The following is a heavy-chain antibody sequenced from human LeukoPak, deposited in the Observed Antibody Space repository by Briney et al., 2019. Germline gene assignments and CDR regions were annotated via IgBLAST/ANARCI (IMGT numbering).Heavy chain of an antibody. CDR2: ISSDKNTI. Sequence: GGSLRLSCAASGFTFSDYYMSWIRQAPGKGLEWVSYISSDKNTIYYSDSVKGRFTISRDNSKNTLYLQMNSLRAEDTAVYYCARITMSRFDPWGQGTLVTVS. J-gene: IGHJ5*02. CDR1: GFTFSDYY. CDR3: ARITMSRFDP. V-gene: IGHV3-11*01. D-gene: IGHD3-10*02.